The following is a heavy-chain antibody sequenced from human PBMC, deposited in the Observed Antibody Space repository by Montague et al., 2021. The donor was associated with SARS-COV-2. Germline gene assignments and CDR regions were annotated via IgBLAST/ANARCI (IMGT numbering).Heavy chain of an antibody. V-gene: IGHV4-4*02. J-gene: IGHJ5*02. CDR3: ARTEYNWNDWFDP. CDR2: IFHSGIT. Sequence: SETLSLTCGVSGGSISSSDWWSWVRQPPGKGLEWIGYIFHSGITDYNPSLKSRVTISVDMSKNQFSLQLNSVTAADSAVYYCARTEYNWNDWFDPWGQGTLVTVSS. D-gene: IGHD1-20*01. CDR1: GGSISSSDW.